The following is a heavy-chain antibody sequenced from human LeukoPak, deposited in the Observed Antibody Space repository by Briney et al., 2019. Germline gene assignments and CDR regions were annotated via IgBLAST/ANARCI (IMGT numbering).Heavy chain of an antibody. CDR1: GYTFTGYY. D-gene: IGHD3-10*01. J-gene: IGHJ4*02. CDR3: ARDRELLWFGELLSFIFDY. Sequence: ASVKVSCKASGYTFTGYYMHWVRQAPGQGLEWMGWINPNSGGTNYAQKFQGRVTMTRDTSISTAYMELSRLRSDDTAVYYCARDRELLWFGELLSFIFDYWGQGTLVTVSS. CDR2: INPNSGGT. V-gene: IGHV1-2*02.